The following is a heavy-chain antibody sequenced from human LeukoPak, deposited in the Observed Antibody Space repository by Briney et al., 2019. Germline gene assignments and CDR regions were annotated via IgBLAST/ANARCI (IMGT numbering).Heavy chain of an antibody. V-gene: IGHV4-34*01. Sequence: SETLSLTCAVYGGSFSGYYWSWIRQPPGKGLEWIGEINHSGSTNYNPSLKSRVTISVDTSKNQFSLKLSSVTAADTAVYYCARLGYDFSYWGQGTLVTVSS. CDR2: INHSGST. CDR1: GGSFSGYY. J-gene: IGHJ4*02. D-gene: IGHD3-3*01. CDR3: ARLGYDFSY.